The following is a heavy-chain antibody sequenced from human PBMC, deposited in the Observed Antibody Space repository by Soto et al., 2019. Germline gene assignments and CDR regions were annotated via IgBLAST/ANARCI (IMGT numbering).Heavy chain of an antibody. Sequence: HPGGPLRLSLGALDSSLRAYALPWVGKAPGNGIDWVGINCSDGINTDYADTGKGRFTNSRDNSKNTLYLQMNSLRREDTAVYYCAIEREVYAVVYDYWGQGTLVTVSS. D-gene: IGHD2-8*01. CDR3: AIEREVYAVVYDY. V-gene: IGHV3-30*16. CDR2: NCSDGINT. J-gene: IGHJ4*02. CDR1: DSSLRAYA.